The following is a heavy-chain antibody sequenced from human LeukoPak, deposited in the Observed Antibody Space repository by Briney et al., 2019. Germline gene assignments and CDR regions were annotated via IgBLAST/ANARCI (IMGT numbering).Heavy chain of an antibody. CDR1: GYTFTSYD. D-gene: IGHD3-3*01. J-gene: IGHJ4*02. V-gene: IGHV1-8*03. CDR3: ARGLRLLEWLLFDY. CDR2: MNPNSGNT. Sequence: ASVKVSCKASGYTFTSYDINWVRQATGQGLEWMGWMNPNSGNTGYAQKFQGRVTITRNTSISTAYMELSSLRSEDTAVYYCARGLRLLEWLLFDYWGQGTLVTVSS.